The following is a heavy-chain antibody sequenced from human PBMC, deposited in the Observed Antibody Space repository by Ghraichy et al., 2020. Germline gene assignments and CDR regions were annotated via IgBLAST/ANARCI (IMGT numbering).Heavy chain of an antibody. CDR1: GGAISSGGYY. Sequence: LRLSCTVSGGAISSGGYYWSWIRQHPGKGLEWIGYIYYSGITYYNPSLKSRLTISVDTSKNQFSLKLSSVTAADTAVYYCARVGATSGGGDYWGQGTLVTVSS. CDR2: IYYSGIT. D-gene: IGHD1-26*01. V-gene: IGHV4-31*03. J-gene: IGHJ4*02. CDR3: ARVGATSGGGDY.